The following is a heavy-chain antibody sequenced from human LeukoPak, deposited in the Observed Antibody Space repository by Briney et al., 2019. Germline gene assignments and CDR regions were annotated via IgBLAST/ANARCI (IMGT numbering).Heavy chain of an antibody. CDR3: AKGPKIPAPTYYFDY. D-gene: IGHD2-2*01. V-gene: IGHV3-23*01. CDR1: GFTFSSYA. J-gene: IGHJ4*02. CDR2: ISGSGGNT. Sequence: GGSLRLSCAASGFTFSSYAMGWVRQAPGKGLEWISAISGSGGNTYYAASVKGRFTFSRDNSKNTLFLQMNSLRAEDTAVYYCAKGPKIPAPTYYFDYRGQGTLATVSS.